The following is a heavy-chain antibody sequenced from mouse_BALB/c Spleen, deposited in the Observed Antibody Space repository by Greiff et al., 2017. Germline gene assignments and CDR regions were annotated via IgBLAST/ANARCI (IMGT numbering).Heavy chain of an antibody. V-gene: IGHV14-3*02. CDR3: ARFITTVVATLRYYFDY. CDR2: IDPANGNT. CDR1: GFNIKDTY. Sequence: EVQLQQSGAELVKPGASVKLSCTASGFNIKDTYMHWVKQRPEQGLEWIGRIDPANGNTKYDPKFQGKATITADTSSNTAYLQLSSLTSEDTAVYYCARFITTVVATLRYYFDYWGQGTTLTDSS. J-gene: IGHJ2*01. D-gene: IGHD1-1*01.